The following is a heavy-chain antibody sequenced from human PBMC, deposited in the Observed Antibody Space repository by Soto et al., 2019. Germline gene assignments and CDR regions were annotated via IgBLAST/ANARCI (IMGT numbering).Heavy chain of an antibody. CDR2: IIPMLGMS. V-gene: IGHV1-69*02. Sequence: QVHLVQFGAEVREPGSSVKVSCTASGGTFNTHTISWVRQSPGLGLEWMGRIIPMLGMSNSPQKFQGRVSITADKSTSTVYMALTRLTSDDTAVYYCATSYGSGSSQFDSWGQGTLVTVSS. D-gene: IGHD3-10*01. CDR1: GGTFNTHT. CDR3: ATSYGSGSSQFDS. J-gene: IGHJ4*02.